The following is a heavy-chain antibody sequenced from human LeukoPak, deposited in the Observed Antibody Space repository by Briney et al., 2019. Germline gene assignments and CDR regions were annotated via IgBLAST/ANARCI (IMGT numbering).Heavy chain of an antibody. CDR1: GYAFTSYG. J-gene: IGHJ4*02. D-gene: IGHD2-2*01. Sequence: VASVKVSCKASGYAFTSYGISWVRQAPGQGLEWMGWISAYNGNTNYAQKLQGRVTMTTDTSTSTAYMELRSLRSDDTAVYYCASGNLRGTSIHFDYWGQGTLVTVSS. CDR3: ASGNLRGTSIHFDY. CDR2: ISAYNGNT. V-gene: IGHV1-18*01.